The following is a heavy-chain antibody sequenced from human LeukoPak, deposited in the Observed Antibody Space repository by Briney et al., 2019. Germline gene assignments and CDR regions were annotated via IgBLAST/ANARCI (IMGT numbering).Heavy chain of an antibody. J-gene: IGHJ4*02. Sequence: PSETLSLTCAVYGGSFSGYYWSWIRQPPGEGLEWIGEINHSGSTNYNPSLKSRVTISVDTSKNQFSLKLSSVTAADTAVYYCAREADIVATNPFHYWGQGTLVTASS. CDR3: AREADIVATNPFHY. CDR2: INHSGST. D-gene: IGHD5-12*01. V-gene: IGHV4-34*01. CDR1: GGSFSGYY.